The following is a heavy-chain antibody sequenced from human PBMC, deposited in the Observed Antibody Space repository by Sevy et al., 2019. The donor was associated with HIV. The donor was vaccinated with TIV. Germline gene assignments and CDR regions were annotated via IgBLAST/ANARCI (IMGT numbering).Heavy chain of an antibody. Sequence: ASVKVSCKASGDTIRNYGINWVRQAPGQGLEWMGRVIPIFGTPEYAQKFQGRVTITADEFTSAAYMELSSLRSEDTPVYYCAGSDSGTYYTLDYWGQGTLVTVSS. V-gene: IGHV1-69*13. CDR2: VIPIFGTP. D-gene: IGHD3-10*01. CDR3: AGSDSGTYYTLDY. CDR1: GDTIRNYG. J-gene: IGHJ4*02.